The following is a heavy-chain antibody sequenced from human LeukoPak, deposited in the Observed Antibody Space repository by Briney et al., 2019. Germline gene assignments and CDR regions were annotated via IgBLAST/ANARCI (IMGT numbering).Heavy chain of an antibody. CDR1: GFTFSSYW. D-gene: IGHD1-26*01. CDR3: AREGRRVGASWYFDY. Sequence: GGSLRLSCAASGFTFSSYWMSWVRQAPGKGLEWVAVISYDGSNKYYADSVKGRFTISRDNSKNTLYLQMNSLRAEDTAVYYCAREGRRVGASWYFDYWGQGTLVTVSS. CDR2: ISYDGSNK. J-gene: IGHJ4*02. V-gene: IGHV3-30*03.